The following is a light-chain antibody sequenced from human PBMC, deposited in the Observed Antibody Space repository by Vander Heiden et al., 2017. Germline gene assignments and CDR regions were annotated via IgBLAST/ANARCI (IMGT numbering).Light chain of an antibody. CDR2: DVT. V-gene: IGLV2-8*01. J-gene: IGLJ3*02. CDR3: SSHAGSSAV. Sequence: QSALTQPPSASGSPGQSVTISCTGTSSHVGAYNHVSWYQQPPGKALTPLIYDVTKQPSGVPDRFSGSKSGNTAFLTVSELQAEAEADYYCSSHAGSSAVFGGGTTVTVL. CDR1: SSHVGAYNH.